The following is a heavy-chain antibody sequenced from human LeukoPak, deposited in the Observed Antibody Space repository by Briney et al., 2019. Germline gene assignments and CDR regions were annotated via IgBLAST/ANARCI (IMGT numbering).Heavy chain of an antibody. CDR3: ASGFLGYDSSGYYHDYFDY. V-gene: IGHV3-23*01. J-gene: IGHJ4*02. D-gene: IGHD3-22*01. CDR2: IGTPDGNT. CDR1: GFTFSSYA. Sequence: QSGGSLRLSCAASGFTFSSYAMTWVRQAPGKGLEWVSVIGTPDGNTHYADSVRGRFTISRDNSRSMLYLQMNSLRSEDTAVYYCASGFLGYDSSGYYHDYFDYWGQGTLVTVSS.